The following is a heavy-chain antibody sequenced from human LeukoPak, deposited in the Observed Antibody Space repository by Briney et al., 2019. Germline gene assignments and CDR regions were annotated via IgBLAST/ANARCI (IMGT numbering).Heavy chain of an antibody. Sequence: QAGGSLRLSCAASGFTFSSYAMSWVRQAPGKGLEWVSAISGSGGSTYYADSVKGRFTISRDNSKNTLYVQMNSLRAGDTAVYYCAKDRVRQDYWGQGTLVTVSS. CDR2: ISGSGGST. CDR3: AKDRVRQDY. V-gene: IGHV3-23*01. J-gene: IGHJ4*02. D-gene: IGHD3-10*01. CDR1: GFTFSSYA.